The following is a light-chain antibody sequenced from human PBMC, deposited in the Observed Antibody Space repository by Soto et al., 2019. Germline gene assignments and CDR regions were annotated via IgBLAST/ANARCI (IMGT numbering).Light chain of an antibody. CDR3: QQLNSHPRT. J-gene: IGKJ2*01. CDR2: EAS. Sequence: EIVLTQSPATLSLSPGERATLSCRASQSVSSYLAWYQQKPGQAPRLLMYEASNRATGIPARFSGGGSGTDFTLTISSLQPEDFATYYCQQLNSHPRTFGQGTKLEIK. CDR1: QSVSSY. V-gene: IGKV3-11*01.